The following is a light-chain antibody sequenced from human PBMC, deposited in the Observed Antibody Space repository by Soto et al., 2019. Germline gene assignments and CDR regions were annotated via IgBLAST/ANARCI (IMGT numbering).Light chain of an antibody. CDR2: ASS. Sequence: DIQMTQSPSSLSASVGDRVTITCRASQDIGDDLDWFQQKPGKAPKRRIYASSGLQSGAPARFSGSGSGTEFALTISNLYPEDFATYYCLQHNSLPFTFGPGTKVDVK. V-gene: IGKV1-17*02. CDR3: LQHNSLPFT. CDR1: QDIGDD. J-gene: IGKJ3*01.